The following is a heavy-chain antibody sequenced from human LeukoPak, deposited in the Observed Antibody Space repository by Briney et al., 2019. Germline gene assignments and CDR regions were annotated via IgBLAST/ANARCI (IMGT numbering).Heavy chain of an antibody. D-gene: IGHD3-10*01. CDR3: AKGLLRDGSGSPNY. Sequence: GRSLRLSCAASGFTFSSYGMHWVRQAPGKGLEGVAVISYDGSNKYYADSVKGRFTISRDNSKNTLYLQMNSLRAEDTAVYYCAKGLLRDGSGSPNYWGQGTLVTVSS. V-gene: IGHV3-30*18. CDR1: GFTFSSYG. J-gene: IGHJ4*02. CDR2: ISYDGSNK.